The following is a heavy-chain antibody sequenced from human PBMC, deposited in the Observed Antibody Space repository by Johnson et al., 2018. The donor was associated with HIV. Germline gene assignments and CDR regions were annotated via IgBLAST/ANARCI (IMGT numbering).Heavy chain of an antibody. J-gene: IGHJ3*02. CDR3: AAYYDFWSGSYTSGFDI. CDR1: GFTFSSYA. D-gene: IGHD3-3*01. Sequence: QVQLVESGGGVVQPGRSLRLSCAASGFTFSSYAMHWVRQAPGKGLEWVAVISYDGSNQYYADSVNGRFTISRDNSKNTVFLQMNSLRPEDTAMYYCAAYYDFWSGSYTSGFDIWGQGTMVTVSS. CDR2: ISYDGSNQ. V-gene: IGHV3-30*04.